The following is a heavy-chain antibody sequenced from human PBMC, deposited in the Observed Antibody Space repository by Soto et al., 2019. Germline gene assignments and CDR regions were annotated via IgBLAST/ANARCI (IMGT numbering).Heavy chain of an antibody. CDR3: ARLYGDSYYFDY. J-gene: IGHJ4*02. D-gene: IGHD4-17*01. CDR1: GYTFTSYG. CDR2: ISAYNGNT. V-gene: IGHV1-18*04. Sequence: ASVKVSCKASGYTFTSYGISWVRQAPGQGLEWMGWISAYNGNTNYAQKFQGRVTITADKSTSTAYMELSSLRSEDTAVYYCARLYGDSYYFDYWGQGTLVTVSS.